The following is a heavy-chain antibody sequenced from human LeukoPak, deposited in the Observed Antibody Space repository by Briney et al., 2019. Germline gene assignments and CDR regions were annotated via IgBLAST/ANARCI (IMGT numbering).Heavy chain of an antibody. CDR3: ARGGDIVVVVAAPPRPDYYYYGMDV. CDR2: ISAYNGNT. Sequence: ASVKVSCKASGYTFTSYGISWVRQAPGQGLEWMGWISAYNGNTNYAQKLQGRVTMTTDTSTSTAYMELRGLRSDDTAVYYCARGGDIVVVVAAPPRPDYYYYGMDVWGQGTTVTVSS. J-gene: IGHJ6*02. V-gene: IGHV1-18*01. CDR1: GYTFTSYG. D-gene: IGHD2-15*01.